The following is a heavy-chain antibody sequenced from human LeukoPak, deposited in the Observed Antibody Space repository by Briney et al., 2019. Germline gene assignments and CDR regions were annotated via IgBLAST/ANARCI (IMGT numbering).Heavy chain of an antibody. CDR3: ARRSNWDHHFDS. D-gene: IGHD7-27*01. Sequence: GGSLRLSCAASGFTVSSYDMNWVRQAPGKGREWISYISNSGRTIYYADSVKGRFTISRDNDKNTHYLQMNSLETEDMGLYYCARRSNWDHHFDSWGQGTLVIVSS. CDR1: GFTVSSYD. CDR2: ISNSGRTI. J-gene: IGHJ4*02. V-gene: IGHV3-48*03.